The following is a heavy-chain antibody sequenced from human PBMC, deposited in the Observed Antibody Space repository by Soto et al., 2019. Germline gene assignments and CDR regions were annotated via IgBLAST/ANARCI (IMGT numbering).Heavy chain of an antibody. V-gene: IGHV4-61*01. D-gene: IGHD2-21*02. CDR1: GGSVSSGSYY. CDR2: IYYSGST. J-gene: IGHJ5*02. CDR3: ARGGGDYA. Sequence: SETLSLTCTVSGGSVSSGSYYWSWIRQPPGKGLEWIGYIYYSGSTNYNPSLKSRVTISVDTSKNQFSLKLSSVTAADTAVYYCARGGGDYAWGQGTLVTVSS.